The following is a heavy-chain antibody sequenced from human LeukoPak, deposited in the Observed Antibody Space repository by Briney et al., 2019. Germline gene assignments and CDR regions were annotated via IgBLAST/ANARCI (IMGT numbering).Heavy chain of an antibody. D-gene: IGHD3-10*01. V-gene: IGHV1-69*13. CDR1: GGTFSGYA. J-gene: IGHJ1*01. CDR2: IIPMFGGT. CDR3: ARDQGLWFGELLPHGEYFQH. Sequence: SVKVSCKASGGTFSGYAFSWVRQAPGQGLEWMGGIIPMFGGTNYAQTFQGRVTITADESTSTAYMELTSLGSDDTAVYYCARDQGLWFGELLPHGEYFQHWGQGTLVTVSS.